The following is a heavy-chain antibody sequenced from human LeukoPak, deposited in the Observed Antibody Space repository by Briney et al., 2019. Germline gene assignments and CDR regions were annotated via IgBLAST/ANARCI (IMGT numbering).Heavy chain of an antibody. J-gene: IGHJ5*02. D-gene: IGHD4-17*01. CDR3: ARYGDDYGDFAH. V-gene: IGHV4-31*02. CDR1: VGSISGGGYY. CDR2: IHFSGST. Sequence: SESLSLTCAVSVGSISGGGYYCSWIRQQPRNGLGWIGYIHFSGSTYYNPSLKSRVTISVNPSKNHFSLKLSSVTAADTAVYYCARYGDDYGDFAHWGEGTLVSVSS.